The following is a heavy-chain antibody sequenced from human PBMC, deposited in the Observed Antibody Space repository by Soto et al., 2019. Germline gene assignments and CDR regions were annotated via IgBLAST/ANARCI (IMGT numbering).Heavy chain of an antibody. Sequence: SVKVSCKASGGTFSSYAISWVRQAPGHGLEWMGGIIPIFGTANYAKKFQGRVTITADESTSTAYMELSSLRSEDTAVYYCARDLPYYYDSSGYDAFDIWGQGTMVTVSS. D-gene: IGHD3-22*01. CDR3: ARDLPYYYDSSGYDAFDI. V-gene: IGHV1-69*13. CDR1: GGTFSSYA. J-gene: IGHJ3*02. CDR2: IIPIFGTA.